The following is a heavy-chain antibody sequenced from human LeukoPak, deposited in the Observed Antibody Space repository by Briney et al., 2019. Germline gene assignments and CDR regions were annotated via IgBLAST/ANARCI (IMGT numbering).Heavy chain of an antibody. J-gene: IGHJ5*02. CDR3: ASAAMVTNWFDP. CDR1: GYTLTELS. Sequence: ASVKVSCKVSGYTLTELSMHWVRQAPGQGLEWMGWISAYNGNTNYAQKLRGRVTMTTDTSTSTAYMELRRLRSDDTAVYYCASAAMVTNWFDPWGQGTLVTVSS. CDR2: ISAYNGNT. V-gene: IGHV1-18*01. D-gene: IGHD5-18*01.